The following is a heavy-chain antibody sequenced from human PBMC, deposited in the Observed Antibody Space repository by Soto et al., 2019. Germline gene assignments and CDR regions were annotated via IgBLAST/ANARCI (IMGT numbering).Heavy chain of an antibody. CDR1: GGSISSYY. CDR3: ARHNYGSGSTYFDY. Sequence: SETLSLTCTVSGGSISSYYWSWIWQPPGKGLEWIGYIYYSGSTNYNPSLKSRVTISVDTSKNQFSLKLNSMTAADTAVYYCARHNYGSGSTYFDYWGQGTLVTVSS. CDR2: IYYSGST. D-gene: IGHD3-10*01. V-gene: IGHV4-59*08. J-gene: IGHJ4*02.